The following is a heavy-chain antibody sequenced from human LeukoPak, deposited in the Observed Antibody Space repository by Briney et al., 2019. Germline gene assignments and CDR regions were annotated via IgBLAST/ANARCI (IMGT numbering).Heavy chain of an antibody. Sequence: GGSLRLSCAASGFTFSSYGMHWVRQAPGKGLEWVAVISYDGSNKYYADSVKGRFTISRDNSKNTLYLQTNSLRAEDTAVYYCAKLHNNGAVAGIGTYEFDYWGQGTLVTVSS. J-gene: IGHJ4*02. CDR2: ISYDGSNK. CDR1: GFTFSSYG. CDR3: AKLHNNGAVAGIGTYEFDY. V-gene: IGHV3-30*18. D-gene: IGHD6-19*01.